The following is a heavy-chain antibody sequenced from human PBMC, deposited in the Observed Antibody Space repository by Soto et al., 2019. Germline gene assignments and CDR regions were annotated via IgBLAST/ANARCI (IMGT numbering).Heavy chain of an antibody. Sequence: QVQLQESGPGLVKPSETLSLTCTVSVSGGSVSTGVHYWSGIRQPPGKGLEWIGYIYYSGSTNYTPSHKSRVTSSVDTSKNQFSLTLTSGTAADKDVYYCARGYYTSWYWFDRWGRGTLVTVSS. CDR1: GGSVSTGVHY. CDR3: ARGYYTSWYWFDR. V-gene: IGHV4-61*08. CDR2: IYYSGST. D-gene: IGHD6-13*01. J-gene: IGHJ2*01.